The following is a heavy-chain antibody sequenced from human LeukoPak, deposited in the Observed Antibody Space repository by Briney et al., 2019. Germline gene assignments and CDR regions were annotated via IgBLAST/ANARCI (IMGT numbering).Heavy chain of an antibody. CDR1: GGTFSSYA. D-gene: IGHD1-1*01. CDR2: IIPIFGTA. Sequence: SLKVSCKASGGTFSSYAISWVRQAPGQGLEWMGGIIPIFGTANYAQKFQGRVTITADESTSTAYMELSSLRSEDTAVYYCAREGTAGTNLNWFDPWGQGTLVTVSS. CDR3: AREGTAGTNLNWFDP. J-gene: IGHJ5*02. V-gene: IGHV1-69*01.